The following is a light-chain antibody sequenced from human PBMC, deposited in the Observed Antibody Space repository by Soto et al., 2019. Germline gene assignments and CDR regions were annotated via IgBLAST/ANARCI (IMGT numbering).Light chain of an antibody. CDR1: QSVSNNY. V-gene: IGKV3-20*01. CDR2: GAS. Sequence: IVWTQYKAILSVSPGERATLSCRASQSVSNNYLAWYQQKPGQAPRLLIYGASNRATGIPDRFSGSGSGTDFTLTISRLEPEDFAVYYCQQYGSSGTFGQGTKVDIK. J-gene: IGKJ1*01. CDR3: QQYGSSGT.